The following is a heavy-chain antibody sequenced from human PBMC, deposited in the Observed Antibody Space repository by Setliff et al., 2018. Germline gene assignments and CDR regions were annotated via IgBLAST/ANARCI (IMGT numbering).Heavy chain of an antibody. J-gene: IGHJ6*03. V-gene: IGHV4-61*05. CDR3: ARMSGFLYMDV. CDR2: VHFTGST. D-gene: IGHD3-3*01. CDR1: GGSISSSNW. Sequence: PSETLSLTCTVSGGSISSSNWWTWIRQPPGKGLEWIGYVHFTGSTNYNPSLKSRVTMSVDVSKSQFSLKLTSVTAADTAVYYCARMSGFLYMDVWGKGTTVTVSS.